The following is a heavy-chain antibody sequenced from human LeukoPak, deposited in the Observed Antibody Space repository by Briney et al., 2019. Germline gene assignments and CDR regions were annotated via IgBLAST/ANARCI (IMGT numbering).Heavy chain of an antibody. J-gene: IGHJ4*02. V-gene: IGHV4-34*01. D-gene: IGHD5-12*01. CDR3: ARGGGYVGYYFDY. CDR1: GGSFSGYY. CDR2: INHSGST. Sequence: PSETLSLTCAVYGGSFSGYYWSWIRQPPGKGLEWIGEINHSGSTNYNPSLKSRVTISVDTSKNQFSLKLSSVTAADTAVYYCARGGGYVGYYFDYWGRGTLVTVSS.